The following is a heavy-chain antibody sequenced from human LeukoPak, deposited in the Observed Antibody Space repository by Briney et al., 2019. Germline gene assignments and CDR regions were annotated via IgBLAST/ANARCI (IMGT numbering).Heavy chain of an antibody. CDR1: GASFNRDDQY. V-gene: IGHV4-31*01. CDR3: SRGLDSRKLGY. Sequence: SETLSHTCTVSGASFNRDDQYWNWIRQSPGKGLEWIGSIHPSGMLYNNPSLESQVTMSRDTSKNQFSLNLNSVTAADTAEYFCSRGLDSRKLGYWGQGILVTVSS. J-gene: IGHJ4*02. CDR2: IHPSGML. D-gene: IGHD3-22*01.